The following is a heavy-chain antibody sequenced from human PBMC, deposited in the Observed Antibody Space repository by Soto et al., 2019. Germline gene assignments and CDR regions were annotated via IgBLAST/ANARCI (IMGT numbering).Heavy chain of an antibody. D-gene: IGHD3-22*01. CDR2: ISSSSSYI. CDR1: GFTFSSYS. J-gene: IGHJ5*02. Sequence: EVQLVESGGGLVKPGGSLRLSCAASGFTFSSYSMNWVRQAPGKGLEWVASISSSSSYIYYADSLKGRLTISRDNAKNSLYLPMNGLRGADTDVYYCSRGLYYYDSSGYYSPWGQGTLFTVSS. V-gene: IGHV3-21*06. CDR3: SRGLYYYDSSGYYSP.